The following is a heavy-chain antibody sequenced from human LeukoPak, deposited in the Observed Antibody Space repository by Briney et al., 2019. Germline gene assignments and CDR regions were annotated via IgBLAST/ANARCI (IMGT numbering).Heavy chain of an antibody. Sequence: ASVKVSCKASGYTFTGYYMHWARQAPGQGLEWMGWINPNSGGTNYAQKFQGRVTMTRDTSISTAYMDLSRLRSDDTAVYYCARDYHGSGYDYWGQGTLVTVSS. D-gene: IGHD3-10*01. CDR1: GYTFTGYY. CDR3: ARDYHGSGYDY. CDR2: INPNSGGT. J-gene: IGHJ4*02. V-gene: IGHV1-2*02.